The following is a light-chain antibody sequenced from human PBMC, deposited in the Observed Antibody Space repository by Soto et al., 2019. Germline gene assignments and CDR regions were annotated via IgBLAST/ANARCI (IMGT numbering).Light chain of an antibody. CDR1: QGIRHD. CDR2: AAS. J-gene: IGKJ1*01. CDR3: LQDYNYPRS. V-gene: IGKV1-6*01. Sequence: AIQMTQSPSSLSASVGDRVTITCRASQGIRHDLGWYQQKPGKAPKLLIYAASSLQSGAPSRFSGSGSGTDFSLTISSLQPEDFATYYCLQDYNYPRSFGQGTRVEIK.